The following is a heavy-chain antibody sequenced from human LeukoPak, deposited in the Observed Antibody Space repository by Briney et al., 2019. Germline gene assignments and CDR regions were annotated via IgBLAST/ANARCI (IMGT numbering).Heavy chain of an antibody. J-gene: IGHJ4*02. CDR2: ISAYNGNT. CDR1: GYTFTSYG. D-gene: IGHD1-26*01. Sequence: GASVKVSYKASGYTFTSYGISWVRQAPGQGLEWMGGISAYNGNTNYAQKLQGRVTMTTDTSTSTAYMELRSLRSDDTAVYYCARDKRIVGATFDDWGQGTLVTVSS. CDR3: ARDKRIVGATFDD. V-gene: IGHV1-18*01.